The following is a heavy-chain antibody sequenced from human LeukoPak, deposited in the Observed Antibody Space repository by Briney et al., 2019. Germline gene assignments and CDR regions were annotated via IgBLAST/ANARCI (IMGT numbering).Heavy chain of an antibody. D-gene: IGHD3-10*01. V-gene: IGHV3-7*02. J-gene: IGHJ4*02. CDR1: GFTFSTFW. CDR2: IKQDGSVK. CDR3: AAGFSVDY. Sequence: GGSLRLSCAASGFTFSTFWMNWVRQAPGKGLEWLTNIKQDGSVKYYVDSVKGRFTISRDNAKNSLYLQMNSLRGEDTAVYYCAAGFSVDYWGPGTLVSVSS.